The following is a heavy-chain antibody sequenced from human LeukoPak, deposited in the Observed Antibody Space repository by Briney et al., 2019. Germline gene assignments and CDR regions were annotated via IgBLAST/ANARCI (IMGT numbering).Heavy chain of an antibody. D-gene: IGHD2-2*01. J-gene: IGHJ4*02. CDR3: ARQIVVPAAAFDY. V-gene: IGHV5-51*01. Sequence: GESLKISCKGSGYSFTSYWIGWVRQLPGKGLEWMGIIYPGDSDTRYSPSFQGQVTISADKSISTAYLQWSSLKASDTAMYYCARQIVVPAAAFDYWGQGTLVTVSS. CDR2: IYPGDSDT. CDR1: GYSFTSYW.